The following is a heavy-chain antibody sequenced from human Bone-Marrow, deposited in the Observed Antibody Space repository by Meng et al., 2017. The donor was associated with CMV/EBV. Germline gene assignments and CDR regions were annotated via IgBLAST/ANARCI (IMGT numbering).Heavy chain of an antibody. D-gene: IGHD2-21*01. Sequence: SVKVSCKASGGTFSSYAISWVRQAPGQGLEWMGGIIPILGIANYAQKFQGRVTITADKSTSTAYMELSSLRSEDTAVYYCARDIVVVIAMDLGGGEHFDYWGQGTLVTVSS. J-gene: IGHJ4*02. CDR3: ARDIVVVIAMDLGGGEHFDY. V-gene: IGHV1-69*10. CDR2: IIPILGIA. CDR1: GGTFSSYA.